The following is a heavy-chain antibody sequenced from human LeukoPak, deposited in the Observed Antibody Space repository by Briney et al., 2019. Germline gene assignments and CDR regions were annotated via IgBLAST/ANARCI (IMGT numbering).Heavy chain of an antibody. CDR2: INHSGST. D-gene: IGHD3-16*01. CDR1: GGSFSGYY. CDR3: ARDWGIL. Sequence: PSETLSLTCAVYGGSFSGYYWSWIRQPPGKGLEWIGEINHSGSTNYNPSLKSRVTISVDTSKNQFSLKLSSVTAADTAVYYCARDWGILWGQGTMVTVSS. J-gene: IGHJ3*01. V-gene: IGHV4-34*01.